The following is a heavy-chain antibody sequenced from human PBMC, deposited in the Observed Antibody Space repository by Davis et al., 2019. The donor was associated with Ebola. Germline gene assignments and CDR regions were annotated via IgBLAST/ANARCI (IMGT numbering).Heavy chain of an antibody. J-gene: IGHJ6*02. CDR2: IYYSGST. D-gene: IGHD6-19*01. Sequence: SETLSLTCSVSGASISFYYWSWIRQPPGKGLEWIGYIYYSGSTNYNPSLKSRVTISVDTSKNQFSLKLSSVTAADTAVYYCARRDGSSGWYNYYGMDVWGQGTTVTVSS. CDR1: GASISFYY. CDR3: ARRDGSSGWYNYYGMDV. V-gene: IGHV4-59*01.